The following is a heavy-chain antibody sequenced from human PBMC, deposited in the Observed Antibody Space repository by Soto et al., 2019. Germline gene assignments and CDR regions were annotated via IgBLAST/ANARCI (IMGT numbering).Heavy chain of an antibody. J-gene: IGHJ4*02. Sequence: GGSLRLSCAASGFTFSSYAMSWVRQAPGKGLEWVSAISGSGGSTYYADSVKGRFTISRDNSKNTLYLQMNSLRAEDTAVYYCAKDRSGFGELLTSFDYWGQGTLVTVSS. D-gene: IGHD3-10*01. CDR1: GFTFSSYA. CDR3: AKDRSGFGELLTSFDY. V-gene: IGHV3-23*01. CDR2: ISGSGGST.